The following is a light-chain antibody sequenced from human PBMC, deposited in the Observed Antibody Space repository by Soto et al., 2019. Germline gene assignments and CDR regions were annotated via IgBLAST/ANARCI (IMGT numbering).Light chain of an antibody. V-gene: IGKV2-28*01. J-gene: IGKJ4*01. CDR2: WAS. CDR1: QSLLHSTGHHY. Sequence: DIVMTQSPLSLSVSPGEPASISCRSSQSLLHSTGHHYLDWYVQRPGQSPQLLIYWASTRASGVPDRFSGSASGTDFTLKITRVEAEDAGTYYCMQALNTPSFGGGTKVEIK. CDR3: MQALNTPS.